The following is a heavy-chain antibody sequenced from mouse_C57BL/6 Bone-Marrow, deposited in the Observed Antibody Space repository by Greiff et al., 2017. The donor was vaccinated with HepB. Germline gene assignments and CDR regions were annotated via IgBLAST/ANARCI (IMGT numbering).Heavy chain of an antibody. CDR1: GYTFTDYY. V-gene: IGHV1-26*01. D-gene: IGHD1-1*01. J-gene: IGHJ3*01. CDR3: ARELRYTWFAY. Sequence: EVQLQQSGPELVKPGASVKISCKASGYTFTDYYMNWVKQSHGKSLEWIGDINPNNGGTSYNQKFKGKATLTVDKSSSTAYMELRSLTSEDSAVYYCARELRYTWFAYWGQGTLVTVSA. CDR2: INPNNGGT.